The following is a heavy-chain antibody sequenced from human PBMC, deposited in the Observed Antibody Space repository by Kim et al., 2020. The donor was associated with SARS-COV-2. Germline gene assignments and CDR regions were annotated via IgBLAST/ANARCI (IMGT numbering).Heavy chain of an antibody. CDR3: ARANHDYGDYYFDY. Sequence: ANSVKGRFTSSRDNSKNTLYLQMGSLRAEDMAVYYCARANHDYGDYYFDYWGQGTLVTVSS. J-gene: IGHJ4*02. D-gene: IGHD4-17*01. V-gene: IGHV3-64*01.